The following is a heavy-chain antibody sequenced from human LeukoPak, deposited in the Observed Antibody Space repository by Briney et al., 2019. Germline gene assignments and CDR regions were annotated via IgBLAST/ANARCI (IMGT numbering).Heavy chain of an antibody. CDR2: IKEDGSGK. V-gene: IGHV3-7*04. CDR3: ARASRSSCDC. CDR1: GFTFSSYW. Sequence: GGSLRLSCAASGFTFSSYWMTWVRQAPGKGLEWVANIKEDGSGKYYVDSVKGRFTISRDNAKNSLYLQLNSLRAEDTAVYYCARASRSSCDCWGQGTLVTVSS. J-gene: IGHJ4*02. D-gene: IGHD6-13*01.